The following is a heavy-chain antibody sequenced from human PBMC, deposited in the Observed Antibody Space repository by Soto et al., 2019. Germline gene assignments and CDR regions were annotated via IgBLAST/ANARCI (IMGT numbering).Heavy chain of an antibody. CDR2: ISGSGGSK. CDR3: AKDLGYRLTLGMDV. V-gene: IGHV3-23*01. D-gene: IGHD5-12*01. Sequence: GGSLRLSCAASGFTFSSYAMSWVRQAPGKGLEWVSAISGSGGSKYYADSVKGRFTISRDNSKNTLYLQMNSLRAEDTAVYYCAKDLGYRLTLGMDVWGKGTTVTVSS. CDR1: GFTFSSYA. J-gene: IGHJ6*03.